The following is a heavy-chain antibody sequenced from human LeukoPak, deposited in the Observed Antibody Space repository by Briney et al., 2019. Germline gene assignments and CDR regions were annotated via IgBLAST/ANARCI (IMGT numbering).Heavy chain of an antibody. D-gene: IGHD1/OR15-1a*01. J-gene: IGHJ4*02. CDR2: INHSGST. Sequence: SETLPLTCAVYGGSFSGYYWSWNRQPPGKGLEWIGEINHSGSTKYNPSLKSRVTISVDPSKIQFSLKLSYVTAADTAVYYCARARNWNKYYFDYWGQGTLVTVSS. CDR1: GGSFSGYY. V-gene: IGHV4-34*01. CDR3: ARARNWNKYYFDY.